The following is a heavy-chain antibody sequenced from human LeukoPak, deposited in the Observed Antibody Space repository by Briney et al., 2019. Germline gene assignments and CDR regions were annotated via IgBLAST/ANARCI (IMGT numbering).Heavy chain of an antibody. CDR3: ARAYSSSWYDSGLFDP. D-gene: IGHD6-13*01. V-gene: IGHV4-59*12. Sequence: KPSETLSLTCTVSGGSISSYYWSWIRQPPGKGLEWIGHIYYSGSTNYNPSLKSRVTMSVDTSKNQFSLKLSSVTAADTAVYYCARAYSSSWYDSGLFDPWGQGTLVTVSS. CDR1: GGSISSYY. J-gene: IGHJ5*02. CDR2: IYYSGST.